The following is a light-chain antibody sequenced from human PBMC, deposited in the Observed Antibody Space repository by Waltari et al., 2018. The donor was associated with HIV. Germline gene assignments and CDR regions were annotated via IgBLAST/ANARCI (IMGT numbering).Light chain of an antibody. CDR2: RNN. Sequence: QSVLTQPPSASGTPGQRVTITCSGSSSNIGSNYVYWYPQLPGTAPKLLIYRNNQRPSGVPDRFSGSKSGTSASLAISGLRSEDEADYYCAAWGDSLSSYVFGTGTEVTVL. J-gene: IGLJ1*01. CDR1: SSNIGSNY. CDR3: AAWGDSLSSYV. V-gene: IGLV1-47*01.